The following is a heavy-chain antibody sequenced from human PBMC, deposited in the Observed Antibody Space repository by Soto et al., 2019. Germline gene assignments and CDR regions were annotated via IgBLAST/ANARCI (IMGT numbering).Heavy chain of an antibody. J-gene: IGHJ4*02. D-gene: IGHD3-3*01. CDR1: GFTFGSYA. Sequence: EVQLLESGGGLVQPGGSLRLSCTGSGFTFGSYAMSWVRLAPGRGLEWVSMISGAGGRTHYADSVKGRFTVSRDNSKSTMYLQMNSLRPEDTAVYYCVGDYYDFWSGYFDYWGQGTLVTVSS. CDR2: ISGAGGRT. V-gene: IGHV3-23*01. CDR3: VGDYYDFWSGYFDY.